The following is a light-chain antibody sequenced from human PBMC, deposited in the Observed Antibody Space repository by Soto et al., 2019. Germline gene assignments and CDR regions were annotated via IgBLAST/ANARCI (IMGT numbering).Light chain of an antibody. CDR2: KAN. V-gene: IGKV1-5*03. Sequence: DILMTQSPTSLSASFGDIVTIICXASQTISSWVAWYQQKPGKAPKLIXYKANSLETGVPARFSGSGSGTEFTLTISGLQPDDFASYYCQQYNTYFSLTFGGGTKVDIK. CDR1: QTISSW. CDR3: QQYNTYFSLT. J-gene: IGKJ4*01.